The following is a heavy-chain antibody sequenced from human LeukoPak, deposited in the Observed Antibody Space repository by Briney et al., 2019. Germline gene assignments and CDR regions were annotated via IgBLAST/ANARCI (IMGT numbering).Heavy chain of an antibody. CDR3: AKATYYYDNSGYYSYYYGMDV. CDR2: INNDGSSA. D-gene: IGHD3-22*01. J-gene: IGHJ6*02. V-gene: IGHV3-74*01. Sequence: GGSLRLSCAASGFTFSRHLMHWVRQAPGKGLVWVSRINNDGSSAYYADSVKGRFTISRDNAKSTLYLQMNSLRAEDTGVYYCAKATYYYDNSGYYSYYYGMDVWGQGTTVTVSS. CDR1: GFTFSRHL.